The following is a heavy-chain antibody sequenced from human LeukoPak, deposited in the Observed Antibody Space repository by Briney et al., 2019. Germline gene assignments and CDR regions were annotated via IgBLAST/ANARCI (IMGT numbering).Heavy chain of an antibody. CDR3: ARETSQKGAHYMDG. J-gene: IGHJ6*03. Sequence: SETLSLTCTASGGSISSYYWSWIRQPPGKGLKWIGYIYYSGRTSYSPSLRSRVTISVNTSKNQFSLKLSSVTAADTAVYYCARETSQKGAHYMDGWGKGTTVTISS. CDR1: GGSISSYY. CDR2: IYYSGRT. V-gene: IGHV4-59*01. D-gene: IGHD3-16*01.